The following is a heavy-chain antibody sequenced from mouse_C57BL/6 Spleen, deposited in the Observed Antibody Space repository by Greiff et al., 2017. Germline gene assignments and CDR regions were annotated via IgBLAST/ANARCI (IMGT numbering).Heavy chain of an antibody. D-gene: IGHD1-1*01. J-gene: IGHJ1*03. Sequence: DVKLQESGPELVKPGASVKIPCTASGYTFTDYNMDWVKQSHGKSLEWIGDITPNNGGTIYNQKFKGKATLTVDTSSSTAYMELRSLTSEDTAVYYCARNYYASSHWYFDVWGTGTTVTVAS. CDR1: GYTFTDYN. V-gene: IGHV1-18*01. CDR2: ITPNNGGT. CDR3: ARNYYASSHWYFDV.